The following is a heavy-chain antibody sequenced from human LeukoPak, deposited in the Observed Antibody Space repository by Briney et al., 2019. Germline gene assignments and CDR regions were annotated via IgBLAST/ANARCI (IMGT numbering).Heavy chain of an antibody. CDR1: GFTVSSNY. V-gene: IGHV3-53*01. CDR3: ARVASGYYENYFDY. D-gene: IGHD3-22*01. CDR2: IYSGGST. Sequence: GGSLRLSCAASGFTVSSNYMSWVRQAPGKGLEWVSVIYSGGSTYYADSVKGRFTISRDTSKNTLHLQMNSLRGEDTAVYYCARVASGYYENYFDYWGRGTLVTVSS. J-gene: IGHJ4*02.